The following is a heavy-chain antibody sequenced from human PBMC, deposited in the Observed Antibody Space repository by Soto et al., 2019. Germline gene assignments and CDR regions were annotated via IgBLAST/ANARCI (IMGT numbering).Heavy chain of an antibody. J-gene: IGHJ6*02. Sequence: SETLSLTCSVSSGSISTNSYLWGWIRQPPGKGLEWIGAILYSGATYYSESLRSRVTMSVDTAKNQFSLKLNSVTAADTAVYYCARQGRNTKIVILRHYATDFWGQGTAVTVSS. CDR1: SGSISTNSYL. V-gene: IGHV4-39*01. D-gene: IGHD3-22*01. CDR3: ARQGRNTKIVILRHYATDF. CDR2: ILYSGAT.